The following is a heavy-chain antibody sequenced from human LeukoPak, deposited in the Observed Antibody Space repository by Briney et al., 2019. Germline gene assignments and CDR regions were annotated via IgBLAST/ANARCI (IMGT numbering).Heavy chain of an antibody. CDR2: INHSGST. CDR1: GGSISGYY. V-gene: IGHV4-34*01. D-gene: IGHD4-17*01. CDR3: ARLVRYGDLNY. J-gene: IGHJ4*02. Sequence: PSETLSLTCTVSGGSISGYYWSWIRQPPGKGLEWIGEINHSGSTNYNPSLRSRVTISVDTSKNQFSLKLSSVTAADTAVYYCARLVRYGDLNYWGQGTLVTVSS.